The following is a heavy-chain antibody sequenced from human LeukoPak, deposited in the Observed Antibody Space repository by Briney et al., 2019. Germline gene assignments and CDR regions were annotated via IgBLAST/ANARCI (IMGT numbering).Heavy chain of an antibody. Sequence: SETLSLTCTVSGGSISSYYWSWIRQPPGKGLEWRGHIYYSGSTNYNPSLKSRVTIPVDTSKNQFSLKLSSVTAADTAVYYCARLDGDGYNLYDAFDIWGQGTMVTVSS. CDR3: ARLDGDGYNLYDAFDI. J-gene: IGHJ3*02. CDR2: IYYSGST. D-gene: IGHD5-24*01. CDR1: GGSISSYY. V-gene: IGHV4-59*08.